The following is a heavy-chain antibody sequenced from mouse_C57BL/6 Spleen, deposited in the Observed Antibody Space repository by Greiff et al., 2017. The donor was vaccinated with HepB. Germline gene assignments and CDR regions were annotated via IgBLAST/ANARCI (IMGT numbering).Heavy chain of an antibody. CDR3: ASGSSYGYFDV. V-gene: IGHV1-69*01. Sequence: QVQLQQPGAELVMPGASVKLSCKASGYTFTSYWMHWVKQRPGQGLEWIGEIDTSDSYTNYNQKFKGKSTLTVDKSSSTAYMQLSSLTSEDSAVYYCASGSSYGYFDVWGTGTTVTVSS. CDR2: IDTSDSYT. J-gene: IGHJ1*03. CDR1: GYTFTSYW. D-gene: IGHD1-1*01.